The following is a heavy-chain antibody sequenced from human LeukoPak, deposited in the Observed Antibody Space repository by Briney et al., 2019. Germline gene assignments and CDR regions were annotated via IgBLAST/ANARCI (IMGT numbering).Heavy chain of an antibody. V-gene: IGHV1-18*04. CDR3: ARVEMGSGRYYFDY. D-gene: IGHD3-10*01. CDR2: ISAYNGNT. CDR1: GYTFTSYY. J-gene: IGHJ4*02. Sequence: ASVKVSCKASGYTFTSYYMHWVRQAPGQGLEWMGWISAYNGNTNYAQKLQGRVTMTTDTSTSTAYMELRSLRSDDTAVYYCARVEMGSGRYYFDYWGQGTLVTVSS.